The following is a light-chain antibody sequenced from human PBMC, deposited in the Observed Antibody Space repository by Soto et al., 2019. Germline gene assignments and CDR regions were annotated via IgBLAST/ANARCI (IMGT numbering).Light chain of an antibody. Sequence: EIVLAQSPGTLSLSPGERATLSCRASHRVNSSDLAWYQQKPGQAPRLLIFGASNRATGIPHRFSGSGSGTDFTLTISRLEPEDYAVYFCHQYGSSIPWTFGQGTQVDIK. CDR3: HQYGSSIPWT. CDR1: HRVNSSD. CDR2: GAS. V-gene: IGKV3-20*01. J-gene: IGKJ1*01.